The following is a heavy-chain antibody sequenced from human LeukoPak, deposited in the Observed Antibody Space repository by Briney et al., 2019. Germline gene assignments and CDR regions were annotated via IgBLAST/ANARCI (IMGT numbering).Heavy chain of an antibody. CDR1: GFTFTSYG. Sequence: PGGSLRLSCAASGFTFTSYGMHWVRQAPGKGLEWVAFISSDGNNKYYADSVKGRFSISRDNSKNTLYLQMNGLRVEDTAVYYCAKDQYSAEGASDYWGQGTLVTVSS. CDR3: AKDQYSAEGASDY. V-gene: IGHV3-30*18. D-gene: IGHD5-12*01. CDR2: ISSDGNNK. J-gene: IGHJ4*02.